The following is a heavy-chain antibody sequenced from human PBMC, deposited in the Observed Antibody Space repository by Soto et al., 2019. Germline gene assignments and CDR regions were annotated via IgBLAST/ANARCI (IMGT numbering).Heavy chain of an antibody. CDR2: ISSDGSNK. J-gene: IGHJ4*02. V-gene: IGHV3-30-3*01. CDR3: ARGGVPAGTVGDY. D-gene: IGHD2-2*01. Sequence: QVQLVESGGGVVQPGRSLRLSCAASGFTFNNYPMHWVRQAPGKGLEWVAVISSDGSNKYYADSVKGRFTFSRDNSKNTLYLQMDSLRAEDTAVYFCARGGVPAGTVGDYWGQGTLVTVSS. CDR1: GFTFNNYP.